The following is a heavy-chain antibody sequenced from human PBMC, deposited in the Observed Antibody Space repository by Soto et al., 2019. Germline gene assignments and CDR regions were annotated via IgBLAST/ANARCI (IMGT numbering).Heavy chain of an antibody. CDR1: GYTFTSYA. V-gene: IGHV1-3*01. CDR3: ASSYYGSGNPKDYYYGMDV. CDR2: INAGNGNT. J-gene: IGHJ6*02. Sequence: QVQLVQSGAEVKKPGASVKVSCKASGYTFTSYAMHWVRQAPGQRLEWMGWINAGNGNTKYSQKFQGRVNITRDTSASTAYMELSSLRSEDTAVYYCASSYYGSGNPKDYYYGMDVWGQGTTVTVSS. D-gene: IGHD3-10*01.